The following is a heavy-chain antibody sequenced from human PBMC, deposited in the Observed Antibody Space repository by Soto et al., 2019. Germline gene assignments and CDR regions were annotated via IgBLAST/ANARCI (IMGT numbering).Heavy chain of an antibody. D-gene: IGHD6-19*01. CDR3: AKATTNGGWFNPFDS. CDR2: LSGSGTST. Sequence: GGSLRLSCAASGFSFVNYAMNWVRQAPGKGLEWVSGLSGSGTSTYYADSVKGRFTISRDNSRDTLFLQMNSLTADDTAVYYCAKATTNGGWFNPFDSWGQGALVTV. J-gene: IGHJ4*02. CDR1: GFSFVNYA. V-gene: IGHV3-23*01.